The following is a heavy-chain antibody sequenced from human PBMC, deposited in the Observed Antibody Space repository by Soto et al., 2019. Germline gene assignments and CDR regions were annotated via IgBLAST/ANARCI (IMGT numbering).Heavy chain of an antibody. CDR2: ISAYNGNA. Sequence: VQLVQSGAEVKKPVASVKVSCKASGYTFTSYGISWVRHAPGQGLEWMGWISAYNGNANYAQKLQRRVTMTTEASKSTAYREVRSLGSHEAAVYYCAGVSRVVGATTYWCAFAIGGQGTMGTVAS. D-gene: IGHD1-26*01. CDR3: AGVSRVVGATTYWCAFAI. CDR1: GYTFTSYG. J-gene: IGHJ3*02. V-gene: IGHV1-18*01.